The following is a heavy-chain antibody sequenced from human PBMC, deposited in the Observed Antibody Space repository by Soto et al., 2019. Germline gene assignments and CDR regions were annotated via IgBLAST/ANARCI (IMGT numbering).Heavy chain of an antibody. Sequence: QVQLVQSGGEVKKPGASVKVSCKASGYTFTSYGISWVRQAPGQGLEWMGWISTYNGKTDYAEKFQGRVTMNADTRTNTVYMEMRSLRSDDTAVYYCARLLTEGVTCREDAFDIWGQGTKVIVSS. CDR3: ARLLTEGVTCREDAFDI. CDR2: ISTYNGKT. J-gene: IGHJ3*02. V-gene: IGHV1-18*01. CDR1: GYTFTSYG. D-gene: IGHD3-9*01.